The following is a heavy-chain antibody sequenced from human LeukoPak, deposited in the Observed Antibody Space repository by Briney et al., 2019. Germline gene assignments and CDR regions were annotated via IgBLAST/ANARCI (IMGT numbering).Heavy chain of an antibody. V-gene: IGHV3-48*04. J-gene: IGHJ4*02. Sequence: GGSLRLSCAASGFTFSSYGMHWVRQAPGKGLEWLSYISSSSSMIYHADSVKGRFTISRDNAKNSLYLQMNSLRAEDTAVYYCASNMYSENYYLYPFWGQGTLVTVSS. CDR1: GFTFSSYG. CDR2: ISSSSSMI. CDR3: ASNMYSENYYLYPF. D-gene: IGHD1-26*01.